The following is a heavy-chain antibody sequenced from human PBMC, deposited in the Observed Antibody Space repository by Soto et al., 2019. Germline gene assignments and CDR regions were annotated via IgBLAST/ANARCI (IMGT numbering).Heavy chain of an antibody. D-gene: IGHD2-21*02. J-gene: IGHJ3*02. CDR2: IYYSGST. CDR3: ARVERGTATPVVDAFDI. Sequence: SETLSLTCTVSGGSISSYYWSWIRQPPGKGLEWIGYIYYSGSTNYNPSLKSRVTISVDTSKNQFSLKMASVTAADTALYYCARVERGTATPVVDAFDIWGPGTMVTVSS. V-gene: IGHV4-59*12. CDR1: GGSISSYY.